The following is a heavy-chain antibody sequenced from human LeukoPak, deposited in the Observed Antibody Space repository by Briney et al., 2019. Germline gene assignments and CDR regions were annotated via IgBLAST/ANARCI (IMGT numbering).Heavy chain of an antibody. CDR1: GGSISSYY. D-gene: IGHD6-13*01. V-gene: IGHV4-59*08. J-gene: IGHJ5*01. CDR3: ARQSRATGTLDS. Sequence: SETLSLTCTVSGGSISSYYWSWIRQPPGKGLEWIGYIYYSGSTNYNPSLKSRVTISLDTSKNQFSLKLSFVTAADTAVYYRARQSRATGTLDSWGQGTLVTVSS. CDR2: IYYSGST.